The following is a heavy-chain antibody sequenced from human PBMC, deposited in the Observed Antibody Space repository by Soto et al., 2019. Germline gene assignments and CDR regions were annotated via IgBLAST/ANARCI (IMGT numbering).Heavy chain of an antibody. CDR1: GFTFSSYA. D-gene: IGHD1-26*01. J-gene: IGHJ4*02. CDR2: ISSNGGST. CDR3: VKGIVGAPNIFDY. Sequence: PGGSLRLSCSASGFTFSSYAMHWVRQAPGKGLEYVSAISSNGGSTYYADSVKGRFTISRDNSKNTLYLQMSSLRAEDTAVYYCVKGIVGAPNIFDYWGQGTLVTVSS. V-gene: IGHV3-64D*06.